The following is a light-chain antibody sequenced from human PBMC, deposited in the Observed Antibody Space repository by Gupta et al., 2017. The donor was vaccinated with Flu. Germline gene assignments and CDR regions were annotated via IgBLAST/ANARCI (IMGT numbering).Light chain of an antibody. J-gene: IGKJ3*01. V-gene: IGKV1-33*01. CDR1: QDISKY. CDR2: AAS. Sequence: DIHMTQSPSSLSASVGDRVTITCQASQDISKYSNWYQQKPGKAPNLLIYAASNLETGVPSRFSGSGSGTHFTFTINTLQPEDTATYYCQQYDNHPRTFGPETRVEIK. CDR3: QQYDNHPRT.